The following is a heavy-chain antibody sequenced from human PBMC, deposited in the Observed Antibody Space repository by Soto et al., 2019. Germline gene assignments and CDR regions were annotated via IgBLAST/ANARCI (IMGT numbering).Heavy chain of an antibody. J-gene: IGHJ6*01. V-gene: IGHV1-2*04. CDR3: ARGDDILTGYYNYYYGMDV. CDR2: INPNSGGT. CDR1: GYTFTGYY. Sequence: ASVNVSCKASGYTFTGYYMHWVRQAHGQGLDWMGWINPNSGGTNYAQKFQGWVTMTRDTSISTAYMELSRLRSDDTAVYYCARGDDILTGYYNYYYGMDVWGQGTTVTVSS. D-gene: IGHD3-9*01.